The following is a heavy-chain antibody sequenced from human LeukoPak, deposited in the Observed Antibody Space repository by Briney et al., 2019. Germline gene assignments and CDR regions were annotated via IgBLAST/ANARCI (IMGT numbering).Heavy chain of an antibody. Sequence: SETLSLTCTVSGGSISSYYWSWLRQPPGKGLEWIGYIYYSGSTNYNPSLKSRVTISVDTSKNQFSLKLSSVTAADTAVYYCATVGYGSGSYRFDHWGQGTLVTVSS. V-gene: IGHV4-59*01. CDR2: IYYSGST. D-gene: IGHD3-10*01. CDR3: ATVGYGSGSYRFDH. J-gene: IGHJ4*02. CDR1: GGSISSYY.